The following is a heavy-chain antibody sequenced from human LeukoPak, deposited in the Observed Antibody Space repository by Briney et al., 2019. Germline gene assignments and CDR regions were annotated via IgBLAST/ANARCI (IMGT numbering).Heavy chain of an antibody. CDR1: GFTFSSYS. V-gene: IGHV3-21*06. CDR3: VKSSGYSGYDHGDY. J-gene: IGHJ4*02. CDR2: ISSSSSYI. Sequence: GGSLRLSCAASGFTFSSYSMNWVRQAPGKGLEWVSSISSSSSYIYYADSVKGRFTISRDNSNSVYLQMISLRPEDTAVYYCVKSSGYSGYDHGDYWGQGTMVTVSS. D-gene: IGHD5-12*01.